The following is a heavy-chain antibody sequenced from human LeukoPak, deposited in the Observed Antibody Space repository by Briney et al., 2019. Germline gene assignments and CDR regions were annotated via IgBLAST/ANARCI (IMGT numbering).Heavy chain of an antibody. CDR3: ARNNGMDV. CDR2: VNRDGSET. J-gene: IGHJ6*02. CDR1: GFALSSHW. Sequence: GSLKLSCAASGFALSSHWMTWVRQVPGRGPEWVANVNRDGSETYYLDSVKGRFTISKDNAKNSLYLQMNSLRAEDTALYHCARNNGMDVWGQGTTVIVSS. V-gene: IGHV3-7*03.